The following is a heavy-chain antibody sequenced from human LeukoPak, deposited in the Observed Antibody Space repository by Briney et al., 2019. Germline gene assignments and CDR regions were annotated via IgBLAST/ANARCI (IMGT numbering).Heavy chain of an antibody. CDR2: IIPIFGTA. CDR3: ARAASSIYCSSTSCYKARITGTDGTYYFDY. J-gene: IGHJ4*02. CDR1: GGTFSSYA. D-gene: IGHD2-2*02. V-gene: IGHV1-69*13. Sequence: GASVKVSCKASGGTFSSYAISWVRQAPGQGLEWMGGIIPIFGTANYAQKFQGRVTITADESTSTAYMELSSLRSEDTAVYYCARAASSIYCSSTSCYKARITGTDGTYYFDYWGQGTLVTVSS.